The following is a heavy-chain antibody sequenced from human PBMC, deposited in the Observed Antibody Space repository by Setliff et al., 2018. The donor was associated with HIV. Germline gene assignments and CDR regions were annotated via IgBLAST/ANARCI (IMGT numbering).Heavy chain of an antibody. CDR2: IYYSGST. CDR3: ARVRSYGSAYDAFDV. D-gene: IGHD3-10*01. CDR1: GGSISSYY. Sequence: SETLSLTCTVSGGSISSYYWSWIRQPPGKGLEWIGYIYYSGSTNYNPSLKSRVTISVDTSKNQFSLKLSSVTAADTAVYYCARVRSYGSAYDAFDVWGPGT. V-gene: IGHV4-59*08. J-gene: IGHJ3*01.